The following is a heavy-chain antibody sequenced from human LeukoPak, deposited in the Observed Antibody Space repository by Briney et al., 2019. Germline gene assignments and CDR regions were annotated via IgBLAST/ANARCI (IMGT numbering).Heavy chain of an antibody. CDR1: GFIYSHYG. V-gene: IGHV3-33*01. CDR3: ARDAQRGFDYSNSLEY. J-gene: IGHJ4*01. D-gene: IGHD4-11*01. Sequence: GGSLRLSCAASGFIYSHYGMHWVRQAPGKGLEWVAVIWSDGSNRFYAGSVKGRFTISRDNSQSTLFLQMNSLRAEDTAMYYCARDAQRGFDYSNSLEYWGHGTLVTVSS. CDR2: IWSDGSNR.